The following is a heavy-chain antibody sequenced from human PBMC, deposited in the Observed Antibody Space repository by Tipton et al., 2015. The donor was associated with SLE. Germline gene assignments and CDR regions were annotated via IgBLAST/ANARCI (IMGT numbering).Heavy chain of an antibody. Sequence: QLVQSGAEVKKPGSSVKVSCKASGGTFSSYAISWVRQAPGQGLEWMGRIIPIFGTANYAQKFQGRVTITADESTSTAYMELNSLRAEDTAVYYCARDQGEDLLWLGSIGYWGQGTLVTVSS. V-gene: IGHV1-69*15. CDR1: GGTFSSYA. D-gene: IGHD3-10*02. CDR3: ARDQGEDLLWLGSIGY. CDR2: IIPIFGTA. J-gene: IGHJ4*02.